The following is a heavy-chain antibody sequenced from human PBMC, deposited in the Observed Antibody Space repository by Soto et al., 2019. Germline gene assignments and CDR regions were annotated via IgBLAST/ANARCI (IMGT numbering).Heavy chain of an antibody. J-gene: IGHJ4*02. Sequence: RGSLRLSCAASGFTFSNAWMSWVRQAPGKELEWVGRIKSKTDGGTTDYAAPVKGRFTISRDDSKNTLYLQMNSLKTEDTAVYYCTTDPARHGDYLAYWGQGTLVTVSS. CDR3: TTDPARHGDYLAY. D-gene: IGHD6-6*01. CDR2: IKSKTDGGTT. CDR1: GFTFSNAW. V-gene: IGHV3-15*01.